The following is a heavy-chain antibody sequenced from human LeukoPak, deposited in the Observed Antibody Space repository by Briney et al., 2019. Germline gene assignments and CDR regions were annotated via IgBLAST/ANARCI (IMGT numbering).Heavy chain of an antibody. Sequence: ASVTVSFTASGYTFTIYGISWVRQAPAQGIEWMGWISAYNRNTNYAQKLQGRVTMTTDTSTSTAYMDLRSLRSDDTAVYYCARGGSGYDVGYWGQGTLVTVSS. CDR2: ISAYNRNT. CDR3: ARGGSGYDVGY. J-gene: IGHJ4*02. V-gene: IGHV1-18*01. CDR1: GYTFTIYG. D-gene: IGHD5-12*01.